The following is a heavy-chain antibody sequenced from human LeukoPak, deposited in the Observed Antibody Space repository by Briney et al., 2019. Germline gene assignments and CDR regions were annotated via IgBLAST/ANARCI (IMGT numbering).Heavy chain of an antibody. CDR3: ARTEGARLAAAGTRWFDP. J-gene: IGHJ5*02. V-gene: IGHV4-59*01. Sequence: PSETLSLTCTVSGGSISSYYWSWIRQPPGKGLEWIGYIYYSGSTNYNPSLKSRVTISVDTSKSQFSLKLSSVTAADTAVYYCARTEGARLAAAGTRWFDPWGQGTLVTVSS. D-gene: IGHD6-13*01. CDR2: IYYSGST. CDR1: GGSISSYY.